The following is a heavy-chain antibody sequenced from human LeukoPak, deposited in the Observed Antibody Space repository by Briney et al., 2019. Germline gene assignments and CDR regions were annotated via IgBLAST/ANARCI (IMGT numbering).Heavy chain of an antibody. V-gene: IGHV3-7*03. Sequence: GGSLRLSCAASGFTFSSYWMSWVRQAPGKGLEWVANIKQDGSEKYYVDSVKGRFTISRDNAKNSLYLQMNSLRAEDTAVYYCARDGFEDDILTGYYTFSETDAFDIWGQGTMVTVSS. CDR2: IKQDGSEK. J-gene: IGHJ3*02. D-gene: IGHD3-9*01. CDR3: ARDGFEDDILTGYYTFSETDAFDI. CDR1: GFTFSSYW.